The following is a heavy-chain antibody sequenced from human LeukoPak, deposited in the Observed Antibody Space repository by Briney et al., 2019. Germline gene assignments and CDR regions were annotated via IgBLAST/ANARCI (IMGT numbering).Heavy chain of an antibody. V-gene: IGHV1-2*02. J-gene: IGHJ3*02. CDR2: IYPKSSDT. CDR3: ARDEAAAKTNALDI. CDR1: GYTFTAYY. D-gene: IGHD6-13*01. Sequence: SVNVSCKASGYTFTAYYLHWVRQAPGQGLEWMGYIYPKSSDTNYAQNFQGRVTMTMDTSISTVYMELSRLTSDDTAVYYCARDEAAAKTNALDIWGQGTKVTVSS.